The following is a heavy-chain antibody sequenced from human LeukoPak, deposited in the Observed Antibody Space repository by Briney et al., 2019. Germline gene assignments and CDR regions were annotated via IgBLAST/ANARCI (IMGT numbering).Heavy chain of an antibody. V-gene: IGHV4-59*08. D-gene: IGHD6-13*01. CDR2: IYYSAST. Sequence: SGTLCLTCTVSGGSISSYYWSWIRQPPGKGLEWMVYIYYSASTNYKPSLKSRVTISVDTSKNQFSLKLSSVTAADTAVYYCASLPVGGAAAGPTWGQGTLVTVSS. CDR1: GGSISSYY. J-gene: IGHJ4*02. CDR3: ASLPVGGAAAGPT.